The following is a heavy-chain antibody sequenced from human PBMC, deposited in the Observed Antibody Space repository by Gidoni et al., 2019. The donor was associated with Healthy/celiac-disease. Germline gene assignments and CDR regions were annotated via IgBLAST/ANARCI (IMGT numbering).Heavy chain of an antibody. CDR2: ISSSSSTI. CDR1: GFTFSSYS. CDR3: ARGLLSPLWFGELPEYYFDY. Sequence: EVQLVESGGGLVQPGGSLRLSCAASGFTFSSYSMNWVRQAPGKGLEWVSYISSSSSTIYYADSVKGRFTISRDNAKNSLYLQMNSLRAEDTAVYYCARGLLSPLWFGELPEYYFDYWGQGTLVTVSS. V-gene: IGHV3-48*01. D-gene: IGHD3-10*01. J-gene: IGHJ4*02.